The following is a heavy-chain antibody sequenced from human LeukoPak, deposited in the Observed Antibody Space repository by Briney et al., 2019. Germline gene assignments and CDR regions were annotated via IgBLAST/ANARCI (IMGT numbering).Heavy chain of an antibody. CDR1: GGSFNNYY. Sequence: SETLSLTCTVSGGSFNNYYWRWVRQPAGKGLEWIGRLYTSGSANCNPSLKSRLIISLDTSKNQFSLKLSSVTAADTAIYYCARDYRNSFDIWGQGTMVTVSS. D-gene: IGHD4-11*01. J-gene: IGHJ3*02. V-gene: IGHV4-4*07. CDR2: LYTSGSA. CDR3: ARDYRNSFDI.